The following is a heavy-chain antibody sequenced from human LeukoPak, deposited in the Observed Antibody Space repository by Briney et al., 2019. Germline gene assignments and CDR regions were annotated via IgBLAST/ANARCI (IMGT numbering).Heavy chain of an antibody. J-gene: IGHJ6*02. CDR1: GYTFTGYY. D-gene: IGHD2-15*01. CDR2: INPNSGGT. Sequence: ASVKVSCKASGYTFTGYYMHWVRQAPGQGLEWMGWINPNSGGTNYAQKFQGRVTMTRDTSISTAYMELSRLRSDDTAVYYCARVPRCGSGGSCPFQTYYYYGMDVWGQGTPVTVSS. V-gene: IGHV1-2*02. CDR3: ARVPRCGSGGSCPFQTYYYYGMDV.